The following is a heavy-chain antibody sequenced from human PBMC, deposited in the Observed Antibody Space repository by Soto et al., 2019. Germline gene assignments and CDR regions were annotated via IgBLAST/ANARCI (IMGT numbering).Heavy chain of an antibody. CDR3: AREAEVVAATERKPYYFDY. CDR2: IYHSGST. CDR1: GGSISSSNW. Sequence: PSETLSLTCAVSGGSISSSNWWSWVRQPPGKGLEWIGEIYHSGSTNYNPSLKSRVTISVDKSKNQFSLKLSSVTAADTAVYYCAREAEVVAATERKPYYFDYWGQGTLVTVSS. J-gene: IGHJ4*02. D-gene: IGHD2-15*01. V-gene: IGHV4-4*02.